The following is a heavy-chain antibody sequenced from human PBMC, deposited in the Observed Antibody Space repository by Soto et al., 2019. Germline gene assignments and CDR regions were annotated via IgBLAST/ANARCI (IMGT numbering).Heavy chain of an antibody. Sequence: EVQLVESGGGLVQPGGSLRLSCAASGFTFSSYWMSWVRQAPGKGLEWVANIKQDGSEKYYVDSVKGRFTISRDNAENSLYLQMNSLRAEDTAVYYCARLIVVVPAAISWFDPWGQGTLVTVSS. J-gene: IGHJ5*02. CDR1: GFTFSSYW. V-gene: IGHV3-7*01. CDR3: ARLIVVVPAAISWFDP. D-gene: IGHD2-2*01. CDR2: IKQDGSEK.